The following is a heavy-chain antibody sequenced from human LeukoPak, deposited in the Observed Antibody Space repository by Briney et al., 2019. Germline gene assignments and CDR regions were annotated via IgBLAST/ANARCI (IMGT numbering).Heavy chain of an antibody. D-gene: IGHD3-9*01. CDR2: MNPNSGNT. Sequence: ASVKVSCKASGYTSTSYDINWVRQATGQGLEWMGWMNPNSGNTGYAQKFQGRVTITRNTSISTAYMELSSLRPEDTAVYYCARGAYDILTGYLLNAFDIWGQGTMVTVSS. J-gene: IGHJ3*02. V-gene: IGHV1-8*03. CDR1: GYTSTSYD. CDR3: ARGAYDILTGYLLNAFDI.